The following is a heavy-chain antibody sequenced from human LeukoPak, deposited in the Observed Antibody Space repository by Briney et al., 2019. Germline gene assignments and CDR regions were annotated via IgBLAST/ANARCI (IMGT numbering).Heavy chain of an antibody. V-gene: IGHV1-18*01. J-gene: IGHJ4*02. CDR3: ARDHPRLRFLGWLLLDGFDY. Sequence: GASVKVSCKASGYAFTSYGISWVRQAPGQGLEWMGWISAYNGNTNYAQKLQGRVTMTTDTSTSTAYMELRSLRSDDTAVYYCARDHPRLRFLGWLLLDGFDYWGQGTLVTVSS. CDR1: GYAFTSYG. CDR2: ISAYNGNT. D-gene: IGHD3-3*01.